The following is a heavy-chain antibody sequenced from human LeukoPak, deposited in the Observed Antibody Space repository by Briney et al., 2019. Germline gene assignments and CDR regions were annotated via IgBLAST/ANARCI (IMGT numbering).Heavy chain of an antibody. Sequence: SETLSLTCTVSGGSISSYYWSWVRQPPGKGLEWVGYIYYSGSTNYNPSLKSRVTISVDTSKNQFSLKLSSVTAADTAVYYCARERAYSSGWYGWFDHWGQGTLVTVSS. V-gene: IGHV4-59*01. CDR2: IYYSGST. CDR3: ARERAYSSGWYGWFDH. CDR1: GGSISSYY. J-gene: IGHJ5*02. D-gene: IGHD6-19*01.